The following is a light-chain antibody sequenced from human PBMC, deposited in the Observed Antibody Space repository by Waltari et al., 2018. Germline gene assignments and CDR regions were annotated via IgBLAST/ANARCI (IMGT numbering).Light chain of an antibody. CDR1: SSDVGGYTY. CDR3: TSYTSRGTVV. J-gene: IGLJ2*01. Sequence: QSALTQAASVSGSPGQSITISCTGTSSDVGGYTYVSWYQQHPGKAPKLMIYEVSNRPSGDSSRFSGSKSGNTASLTISGLQAEDEADYYCTSYTSRGTVVFGGGTKLTVL. CDR2: EVS. V-gene: IGLV2-14*01.